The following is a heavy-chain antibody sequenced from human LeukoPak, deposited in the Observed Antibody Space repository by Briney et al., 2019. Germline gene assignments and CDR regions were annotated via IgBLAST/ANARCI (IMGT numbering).Heavy chain of an antibody. CDR2: IHYSGST. V-gene: IGHV4-34*01. CDR3: ARLRWLQLGYFDY. CDR1: GGSFSGYY. D-gene: IGHD5-24*01. Sequence: NTSETLSLTCAVYGGSFSGYYWSWIRQPPGKGLEWIESIHYSGSTYYNPSLKSRVTISVDTSKNQVSLKLTSVTAADTAVYYCARLRWLQLGYFDYWGQGTLVTVSS. J-gene: IGHJ4*02.